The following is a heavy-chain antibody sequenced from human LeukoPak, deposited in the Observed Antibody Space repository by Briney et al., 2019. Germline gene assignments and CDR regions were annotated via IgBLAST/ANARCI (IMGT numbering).Heavy chain of an antibody. CDR2: IDTGGDT. V-gene: IGHV3-13*01. J-gene: IGHJ5*02. Sequence: GGSLRLSCAASGFTFSSYDMHWVRQATGKGLEWVSAIDTGGDTYYADSVKGRFTISRDNSKNTLYLQMNSLRAEDTAVYYCAKLVGTAMATNWFDPWGQGTLVTVSS. CDR1: GFTFSSYD. CDR3: AKLVGTAMATNWFDP. D-gene: IGHD5-18*01.